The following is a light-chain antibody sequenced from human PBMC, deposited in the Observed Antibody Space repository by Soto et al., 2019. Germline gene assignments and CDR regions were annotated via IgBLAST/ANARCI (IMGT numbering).Light chain of an antibody. CDR1: SSDVGGHNY. CDR2: SVS. Sequence: QSDLAQPRSVSGSPGQSVTISCTGTSSDVGGHNYVSWYQQYPGKAPKLLLSSVSKRPSGVPDRFSGPKSGNTASLTISGLQAEDEADYYCCSYAGSYTYVFGTGTKVTVL. V-gene: IGLV2-11*01. J-gene: IGLJ1*01. CDR3: CSYAGSYTYV.